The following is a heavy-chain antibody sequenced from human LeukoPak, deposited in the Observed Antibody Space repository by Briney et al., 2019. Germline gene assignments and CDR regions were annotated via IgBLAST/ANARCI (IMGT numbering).Heavy chain of an antibody. CDR1: GFTFSSYA. J-gene: IGHJ4*02. D-gene: IGHD3-9*01. V-gene: IGHV3-23*01. CDR2: ISGSGGST. Sequence: QAGGSLRLSCAASGFTFSSYAMSWVRQAPGKGLEWVSAISGSGGSTYYADSVKGRFTISRDNSKNTLYLQMNSLRAEDTAVYYCARDILPGYIGEGLDYWGQGTLVTVSS. CDR3: ARDILPGYIGEGLDY.